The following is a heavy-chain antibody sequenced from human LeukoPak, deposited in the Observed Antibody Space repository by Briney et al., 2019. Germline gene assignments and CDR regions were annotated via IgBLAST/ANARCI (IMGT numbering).Heavy chain of an antibody. CDR2: FDPEDGET. V-gene: IGHV1-24*01. CDR1: GYTLTELS. J-gene: IGHJ6*03. Sequence: ASVKVSCKVSGYTLTELSMHWVRQAPGKGLEWMGGFDPEDGETIYAQKFQGRVTMTEDTSTDTAYMELSSLSSEDTAVYFCAREQRGGLSGNLGGLFASYYTYYYMDVWGRGTTVTVSS. D-gene: IGHD1-26*01. CDR3: AREQRGGLSGNLGGLFASYYTYYYMDV.